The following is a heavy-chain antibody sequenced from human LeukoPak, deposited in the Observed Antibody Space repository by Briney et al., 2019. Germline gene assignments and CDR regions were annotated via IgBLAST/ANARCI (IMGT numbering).Heavy chain of an antibody. CDR3: AKDPSPGNYYDSSGYFDY. CDR1: GFTFSSYA. CDR2: IIGGGGST. D-gene: IGHD3-22*01. J-gene: IGHJ4*02. V-gene: IGHV3-23*01. Sequence: GGSLRLSCAASGFTFSSYAMSWVRQAPGKGLEWVSAIIGGGGSTYYADSVKGRFTISRDNSKNTLYLQMNSLRAEDTAVYYCAKDPSPGNYYDSSGYFDYWGQGTLVTVSS.